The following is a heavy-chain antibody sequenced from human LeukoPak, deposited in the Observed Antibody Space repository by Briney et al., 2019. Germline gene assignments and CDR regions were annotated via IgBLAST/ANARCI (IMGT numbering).Heavy chain of an antibody. Sequence: GGSLRLSCTSSGFTFNDYFMSWIRQAPGKGLEWVSYISISGTTIYYADSVKGRFTISRDNAKNSLYLQMNSLRAEDTAVYYCARDGDATRFCGGDCYSGYWGQGTLVTVSS. D-gene: IGHD2-21*02. CDR3: ARDGDATRFCGGDCYSGY. CDR2: ISISGTTI. J-gene: IGHJ4*02. CDR1: GFTFNDYF. V-gene: IGHV3-11*04.